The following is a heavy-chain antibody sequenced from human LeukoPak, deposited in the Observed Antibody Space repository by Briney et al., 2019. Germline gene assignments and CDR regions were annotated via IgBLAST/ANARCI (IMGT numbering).Heavy chain of an antibody. CDR3: ARDVGCSGGSCYSHFDY. CDR2: ISSGGTTI. CDR1: GFTFSSYE. D-gene: IGHD2-15*01. V-gene: IGHV3-48*03. J-gene: IGHJ4*02. Sequence: GGSLRLSCAASGFTFSSYEMRWVRQAPGKGLEWVSYISSGGTTIYYADSVKGRFTISRDNAKNSLYLQMNSLRAEDTAIYYCARDVGCSGGSCYSHFDYWGQGTLVTVSS.